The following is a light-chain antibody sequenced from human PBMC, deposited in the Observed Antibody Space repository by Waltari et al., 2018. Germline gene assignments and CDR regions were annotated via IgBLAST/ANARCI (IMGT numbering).Light chain of an antibody. CDR2: DVT. J-gene: IGLJ3*02. Sequence: QSALTQPASVSGSPGQSITIPCTGSSIDVGRYNYVSWYQQFPDRAPKLIIYDVTKRPSEVSNRFSGSKSANTASLTISGLQPEDEAEYYCASYNPGSTLVFGGGTKLTVL. V-gene: IGLV2-14*01. CDR1: SIDVGRYNY. CDR3: ASYNPGSTLV.